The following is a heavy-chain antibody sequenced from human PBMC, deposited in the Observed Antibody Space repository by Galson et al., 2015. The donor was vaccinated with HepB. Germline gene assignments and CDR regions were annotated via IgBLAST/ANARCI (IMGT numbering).Heavy chain of an antibody. J-gene: IGHJ4*02. CDR2: ISGSGGST. D-gene: IGHD6-13*01. V-gene: IGHV3-23*01. CDR1: GFPFNNYA. Sequence: SLRLSCAASGFPFNNYAMSWVRQAPGKGLEWVSVISGSGGSTYYADSVKGRFTISRANSNKTLYLQMHSLRAEDTAVYYCAKSPGGPYRSSFYFDYWGQGTLVTVSS. CDR3: AKSPGGPYRSSFYFDY.